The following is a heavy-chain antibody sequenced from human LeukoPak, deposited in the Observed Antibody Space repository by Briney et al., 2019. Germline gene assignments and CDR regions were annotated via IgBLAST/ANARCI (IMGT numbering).Heavy chain of an antibody. J-gene: IGHJ4*02. CDR3: ARGGYEFDY. CDR1: GFIFSNYN. Sequence: GGSLRLSCSASGFIFSNYNMNWVRQAPGKGLEWVAYISSISSTIAYADSLKGRFTISRDNAKNSLYLQMNSLRAEDTAVYYCARGGYEFDYWGQGTLVTVSS. D-gene: IGHD5-12*01. V-gene: IGHV3-48*01. CDR2: ISSISSTI.